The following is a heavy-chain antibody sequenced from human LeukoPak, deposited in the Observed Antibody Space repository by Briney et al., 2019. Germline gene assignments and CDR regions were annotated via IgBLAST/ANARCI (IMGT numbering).Heavy chain of an antibody. J-gene: IGHJ4*02. CDR2: ISSSDITR. D-gene: IGHD1-14*01. Sequence: GGSLRLSCAASGFTFRDYYMSWIRQAPGKGLEWISYISSSDITRYYAGSVKGRFTVSRDNTKNSLFLQMDSLRAEDTAVYYCAREGGAYHLDYWGQGTLVTVSS. V-gene: IGHV3-11*01. CDR3: AREGGAYHLDY. CDR1: GFTFRDYY.